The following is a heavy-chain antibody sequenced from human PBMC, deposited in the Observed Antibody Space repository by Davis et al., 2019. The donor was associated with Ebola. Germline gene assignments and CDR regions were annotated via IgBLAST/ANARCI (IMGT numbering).Heavy chain of an antibody. CDR3: ARDFPPHLIAVAADYYYGMDV. D-gene: IGHD6-19*01. V-gene: IGHV1-18*01. Sequence: ASVKVSCKASGYTFTSYGISWVRQAPGQGLEWMGWISAYNGNTNYAQKLQGRVTMTTDTSTSTAYMELRSLRSDDTAVYYCARDFPPHLIAVAADYYYGMDVWGQGTTVTVSS. CDR1: GYTFTSYG. J-gene: IGHJ6*02. CDR2: ISAYNGNT.